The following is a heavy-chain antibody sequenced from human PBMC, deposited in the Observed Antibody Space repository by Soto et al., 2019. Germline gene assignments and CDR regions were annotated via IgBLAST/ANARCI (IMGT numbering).Heavy chain of an antibody. V-gene: IGHV3-30-3*01. CDR3: ARDPSDYDSSGYFDY. CDR1: GFTFSSYA. Sequence: QVQLVESGGGVVQPGRSLRLSCAASGFTFSSYAMHWVRQAPGKGLEWVAVISYDGSNKYYADSVKGRFTISRDNSKNTLYLQMNSLRAEDTAVYYCARDPSDYDSSGYFDYWGQGTLVTVSS. J-gene: IGHJ4*02. D-gene: IGHD3-22*01. CDR2: ISYDGSNK.